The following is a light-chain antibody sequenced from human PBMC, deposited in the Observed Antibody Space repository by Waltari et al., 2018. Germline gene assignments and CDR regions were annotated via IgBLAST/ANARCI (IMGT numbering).Light chain of an antibody. Sequence: DIQLNQSPSTLSASVRDRFTITCRASQSISNWLALYQQKPGKVPNLLIYKASTLESGVPSRFSGSGSGTEFTLTISSLQPDDFATYYCQQYNSYSLLTFGGGTKVEIK. CDR3: QQYNSYSLLT. CDR2: KAS. V-gene: IGKV1-5*03. J-gene: IGKJ4*01. CDR1: QSISNW.